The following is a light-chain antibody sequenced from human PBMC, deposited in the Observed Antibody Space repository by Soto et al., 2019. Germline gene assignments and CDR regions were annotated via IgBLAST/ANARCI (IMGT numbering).Light chain of an antibody. J-gene: IGKJ1*01. V-gene: IGKV3-20*01. CDR3: QQYVSSPWA. CDR1: QSVSSSF. Sequence: EIMLAQSPGALSLSTGESATLSCRASQSVSSSFLAWYQQKAGQAPRLLIYGASRRATGIPDGFSGSGSGTDFTLTISRLEPEDFAVYYCQQYVSSPWAFGQGTKVAIK. CDR2: GAS.